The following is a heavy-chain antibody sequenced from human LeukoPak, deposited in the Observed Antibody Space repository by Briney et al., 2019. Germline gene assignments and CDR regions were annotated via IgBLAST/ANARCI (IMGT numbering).Heavy chain of an antibody. J-gene: IGHJ6*02. V-gene: IGHV5-51*01. Sequence: GESLKISCKGSGYCFTSYWIGWVRQMPGKGLEWMGIIYPGDSDTRHSPSFQGQVTISADKSISTAYLQWSSLKASDTAMYYCARDLRLGELSSLLLPPNYYYYGMDVWGQGTTVTVSS. CDR3: ARDLRLGELSSLLLPPNYYYYGMDV. D-gene: IGHD3-16*02. CDR2: IYPGDSDT. CDR1: GYCFTSYW.